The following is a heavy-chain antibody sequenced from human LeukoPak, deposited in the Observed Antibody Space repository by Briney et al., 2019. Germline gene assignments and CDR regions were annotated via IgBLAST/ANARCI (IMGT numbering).Heavy chain of an antibody. CDR3: ARDYYGSHDY. V-gene: IGHV3-7*01. J-gene: IGHJ4*02. D-gene: IGHD3-10*01. CDR2: TNQDGSVE. Sequence: GGSLRLSCVASGFTFSHYYMSWVRQAPGQGLEWVAHTNQDGSVEFHVDSVKGRFTISRDNAKNSLHLQMNSLRADDTAVYYCARDYYGSHDYWGQGALVTVSS. CDR1: GFTFSHYY.